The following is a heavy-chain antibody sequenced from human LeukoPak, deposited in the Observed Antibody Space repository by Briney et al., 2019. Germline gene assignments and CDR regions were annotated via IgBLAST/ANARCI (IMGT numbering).Heavy chain of an antibody. D-gene: IGHD6-13*01. V-gene: IGHV3-21*04. CDR2: IGSSSSYI. Sequence: PGGSLRLSCAASGFTLSNYNMNWVRQPPGKGLEWVSSIGSSSSYIYQANSVRGRFTISRDNAKNSLYLQMNSLRAEDTAFYYCAKDTHSTSALGYWGQGTLVTVSS. CDR3: AKDTHSTSALGY. CDR1: GFTLSNYN. J-gene: IGHJ4*02.